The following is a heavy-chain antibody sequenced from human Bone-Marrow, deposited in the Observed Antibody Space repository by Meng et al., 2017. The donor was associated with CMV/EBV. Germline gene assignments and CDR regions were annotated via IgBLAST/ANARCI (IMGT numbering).Heavy chain of an antibody. J-gene: IGHJ4*02. CDR3: ARDWGSGYAWGY. V-gene: IGHV4-59*01. CDR2: IYYSGST. D-gene: IGHD5-12*01. CDR1: GGSFSGYY. Sequence: SETLSLTCAVYGGSFSGYYWSWIRQPPGKGLEWIGYIYYSGSTNYNPSLKSRVTISVVTSKPQFSLRLSSATAADTSVYYCARDWGSGYAWGYWGQGTLVTVSS.